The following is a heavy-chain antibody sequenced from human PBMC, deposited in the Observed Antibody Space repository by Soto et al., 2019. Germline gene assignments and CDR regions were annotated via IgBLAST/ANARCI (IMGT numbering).Heavy chain of an antibody. CDR1: GYSFTSYW. V-gene: IGHV5-51*01. Sequence: ESLKISCKASGYSFTSYWIGWVRQMPGKGLEWMGIIYPGDSDTIYSPSFQGQVTISADKSISTAYLQWNSLKASDTAMYYCARPPYSASYYYFDQWGQGTPVTVSS. J-gene: IGHJ4*02. D-gene: IGHD1-26*01. CDR3: ARPPYSASYYYFDQ. CDR2: IYPGDSDT.